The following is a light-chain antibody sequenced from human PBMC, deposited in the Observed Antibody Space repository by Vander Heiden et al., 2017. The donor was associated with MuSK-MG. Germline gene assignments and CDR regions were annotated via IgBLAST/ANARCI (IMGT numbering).Light chain of an antibody. CDR1: QSVLYSSNNKNY. CDR3: QQEDSTPLT. J-gene: IGKJ4*01. CDR2: WAS. Sequence: DIVMTQSPDSLAVSLGERATINCKSSQSVLYSSNNKNYLAWYQQKPGQPPKLLIYWASTRESGVPDRFSGSGSGTDFTLTISSLQAEDVAVYYCQQEDSTPLTFGGWTKVXIK. V-gene: IGKV4-1*01.